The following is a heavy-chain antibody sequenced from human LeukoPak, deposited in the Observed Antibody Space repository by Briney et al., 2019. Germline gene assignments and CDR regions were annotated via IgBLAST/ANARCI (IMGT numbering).Heavy chain of an antibody. Sequence: ASVKVSCKASGGTFSFYAISWVRQAPGQGLEWMGGIIPIFGTANYAQKFQGRVTITADESTSTAYMELSSLRSEDTAVYYCAGNIVVVPAARYFDYWGQGTLVTVSS. V-gene: IGHV1-69*13. CDR1: GGTFSFYA. CDR3: AGNIVVVPAARYFDY. D-gene: IGHD2-2*01. J-gene: IGHJ4*02. CDR2: IIPIFGTA.